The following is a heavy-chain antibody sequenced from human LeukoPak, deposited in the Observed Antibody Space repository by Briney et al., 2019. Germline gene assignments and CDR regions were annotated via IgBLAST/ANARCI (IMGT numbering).Heavy chain of an antibody. D-gene: IGHD3-9*01. CDR3: ATAYHNLLTGLKFYYMDV. Sequence: ASVKVSCKASGVTFSNSPISWVRQAPGQGLEWMGGIIPIFATATYAPRFQDRVTITADESTSTAYMELSSLRSVDTAVYYCATAYHNLLTGLKFYYMDVWGKGTTVTISS. V-gene: IGHV1-69*13. J-gene: IGHJ6*03. CDR2: IIPIFATA. CDR1: GVTFSNSP.